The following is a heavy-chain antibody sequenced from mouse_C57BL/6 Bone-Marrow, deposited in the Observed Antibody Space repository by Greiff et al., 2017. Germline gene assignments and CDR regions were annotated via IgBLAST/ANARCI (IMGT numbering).Heavy chain of an antibody. D-gene: IGHD1-1*01. CDR3: ATWFRDCGRSSDY. CDR2: IDPENGDT. J-gene: IGHJ1*03. Sequence: EVQLQQSGAELVRPGASVKLSCTASGFNFPDDYMTWVKQRPEQGLEWIGWIDPENGDTEYATKFQGKATLTADTSSNTAYLQLSSLTSEDTAVEYCATWFRDCGRSSDYWGKGTTVTVSS. V-gene: IGHV14-4*01. CDR1: GFNFPDDY.